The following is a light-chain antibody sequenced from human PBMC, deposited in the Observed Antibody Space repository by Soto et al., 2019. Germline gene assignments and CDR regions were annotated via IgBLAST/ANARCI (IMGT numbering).Light chain of an antibody. CDR3: QQSYSTPFT. CDR1: QSISSY. Sequence: DIQMTQSPSSLSASVGDRVTITCRASQSISSYLNWYQQKPGKAPKLLIYAASSLQSGVPSRFSGSGSGTDFTLTISSLRPEDFATYYCQQSYSTPFTFGGGTQVEIK. CDR2: AAS. J-gene: IGKJ4*01. V-gene: IGKV1-39*01.